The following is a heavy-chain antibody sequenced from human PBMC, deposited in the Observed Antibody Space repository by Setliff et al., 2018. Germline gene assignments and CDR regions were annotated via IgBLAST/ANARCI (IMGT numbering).Heavy chain of an antibody. D-gene: IGHD3-16*01. J-gene: IGHJ3*01. CDR1: GDSIMSPTYT. CDR3: ASWGSAIAFDP. Sequence: PSETLSLTCTVSGDSIMSPTYTWTWIRQLPGKGLEWIGYVFRSGSTSYNSNLKRQISISLDTSKNQFSLKLSSVTAEDTAIYYCASWGSAIAFDPWGQGTVVTVS. V-gene: IGHV4-31*01. CDR2: VFRSGST.